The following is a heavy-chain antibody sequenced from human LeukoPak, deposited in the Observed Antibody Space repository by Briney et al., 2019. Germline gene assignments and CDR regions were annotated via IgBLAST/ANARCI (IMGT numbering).Heavy chain of an antibody. J-gene: IGHJ4*02. CDR2: IYSGGST. D-gene: IGHD5-18*01. V-gene: IGHV3-53*01. CDR1: GLTVSSNY. Sequence: GGSLRLSCAASGLTVSSNYMTWVRQAPGKGLEWVSVIYSGGSTNYADSVKGRFTISRDNSKNTLYLQMNSLRAEDTAVYYCARGQSGYNYGFDFWGQGTLVTVSS. CDR3: ARGQSGYNYGFDF.